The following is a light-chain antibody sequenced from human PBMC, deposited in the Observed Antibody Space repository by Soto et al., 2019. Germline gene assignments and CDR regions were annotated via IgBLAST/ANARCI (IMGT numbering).Light chain of an antibody. CDR2: DVN. J-gene: IGLJ2*01. CDR1: SSDVGAYIY. V-gene: IGLV2-14*01. CDR3: ASYTTSDTMI. Sequence: QSAPTQPASVSGSPGQSITISCAGTSSDVGAYIYVSWYQQHPGKVPKLIIYDVNDRPSGVSDRFSGSKSGNTASLTISGLHAEDEGDYYCASYTTSDTMIFGGGTKLTVL.